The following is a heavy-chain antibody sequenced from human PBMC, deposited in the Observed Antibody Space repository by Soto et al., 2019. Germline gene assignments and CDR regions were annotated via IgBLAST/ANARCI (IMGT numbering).Heavy chain of an antibody. Sequence: GGSLRLSCAASGFTFSSYGMHWVRQAPGKGLEWVAVISYDGSNKYYADSVKGRFTISRDNSKNTLYLQMNSLRAEDTAVYYCAKEMDYDILTGYYPYYFDYWGQGTLVTVS. D-gene: IGHD3-9*01. CDR3: AKEMDYDILTGYYPYYFDY. CDR2: ISYDGSNK. J-gene: IGHJ4*02. CDR1: GFTFSSYG. V-gene: IGHV3-30*18.